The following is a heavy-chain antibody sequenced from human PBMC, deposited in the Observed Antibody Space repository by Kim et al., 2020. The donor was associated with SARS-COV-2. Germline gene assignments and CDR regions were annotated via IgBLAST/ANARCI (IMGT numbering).Heavy chain of an antibody. CDR1: GGSFSGYY. CDR2: INHSGST. Sequence: SETLSLTCAVYGGSFSGYYWSWIRQPPGKGLEWIGEINHSGSTNYNPSLKSRVTISVDTSKNQFSLKLSSVTAADTAVYYCARGGFCSGGSCYSDFQHWGQGTLVTVSS. V-gene: IGHV4-34*01. J-gene: IGHJ1*01. CDR3: ARGGFCSGGSCYSDFQH. D-gene: IGHD2-15*01.